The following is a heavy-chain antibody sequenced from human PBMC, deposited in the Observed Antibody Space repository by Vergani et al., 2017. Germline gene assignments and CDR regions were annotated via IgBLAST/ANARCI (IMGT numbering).Heavy chain of an antibody. CDR2: IYYSGST. V-gene: IGHV4-59*11. CDR3: ARVSRDYVWGSYRCTTFDY. J-gene: IGHJ4*02. D-gene: IGHD3-16*02. Sequence: QVQLQESGPGLVKPSETLSLTCTVSGGSISSHYWSWIRQPPGKGLEWIGYIYYSGSTNYNPSLKSRVTISVDTSKNQFSLKLSSVTAADTAVYYCARVSRDYVWGSYRCTTFDYWGQGTLVTVSS. CDR1: GGSISSHY.